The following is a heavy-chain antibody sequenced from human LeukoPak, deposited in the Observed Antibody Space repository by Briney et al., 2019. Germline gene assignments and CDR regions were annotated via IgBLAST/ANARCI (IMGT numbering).Heavy chain of an antibody. J-gene: IGHJ3*02. D-gene: IGHD5-24*01. CDR1: GYTFTDYY. CDR3: ARVRDGYNDAYDI. Sequence: APVKVSCKASGYTFTDYYMHWLRQAPGQGLEWVGVFNPSGGSTSYAQKFQGRVTMTRDTSTSTVYMELSSLRSEDTAVYFCARVRDGYNDAYDIWGQGTMVTVS. CDR2: FNPSGGST. V-gene: IGHV1-46*01.